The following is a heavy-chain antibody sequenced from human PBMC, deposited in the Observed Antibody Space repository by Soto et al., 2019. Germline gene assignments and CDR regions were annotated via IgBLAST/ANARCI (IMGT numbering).Heavy chain of an antibody. CDR2: ISSSGSTI. CDR1: GFTFSDYY. CDR3: ACACLTFYYFIWGIPSNEYYFDY. V-gene: IGHV3-11*04. Sequence: SLRLSCAASGFTFSDYYMSWIRQAPGKGLEWESYISSSGSTIYYADSVKGRFTIYRDNAKNSLYLHMYSLRAEDTALYYCACACLTFYYFIWGIPSNEYYFDYWGQGTLVTVSS. J-gene: IGHJ4*02. D-gene: IGHD3-16*01.